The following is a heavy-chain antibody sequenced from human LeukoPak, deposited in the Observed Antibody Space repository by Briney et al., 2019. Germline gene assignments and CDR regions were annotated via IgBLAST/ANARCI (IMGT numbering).Heavy chain of an antibody. J-gene: IGHJ4*02. CDR3: ARCQRSSRWYGDYFDY. Sequence: ASVKVSCKASGYTFTGYYMHLMRQAPGQGLEWMGGIIPIFGTANYAQKFQGRVTITADKSTSTAYMELSSLRSEDTAVYYCARCQRSSRWYGDYFDYWGQGTLVTVSS. CDR1: GYTFTGYY. CDR2: IIPIFGTA. D-gene: IGHD6-19*01. V-gene: IGHV1-69*06.